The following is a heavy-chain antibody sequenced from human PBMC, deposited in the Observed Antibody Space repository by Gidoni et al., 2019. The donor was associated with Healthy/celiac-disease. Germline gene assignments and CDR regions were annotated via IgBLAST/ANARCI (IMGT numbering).Heavy chain of an antibody. CDR3: ARRKDGYWAEFDY. Sequence: QLQLQESGPGLVKPSETLSLPCTVSGCSLSSSRYYWGWIRPPPGKGLEWIGSIYYSGSTYYNPSLKSRVTISVDTSKNQFSLKLSSVTAADTAVYYCARRKDGYWAEFDYWGQGTLVTVSS. CDR1: GCSLSSSRYY. V-gene: IGHV4-39*01. CDR2: IYYSGST. D-gene: IGHD5-12*01. J-gene: IGHJ4*02.